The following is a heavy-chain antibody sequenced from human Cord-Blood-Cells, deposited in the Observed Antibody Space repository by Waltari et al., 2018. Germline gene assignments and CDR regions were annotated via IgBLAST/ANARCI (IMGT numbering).Heavy chain of an antibody. J-gene: IGHJ4*02. Sequence: VESGGGLVQPGGSLRLSCAASGFTFSSYWMSWVRQAPGKGLEWVANIKQDGSEKYYVDSVKGRFTISRDNPKNSLYLQMNSLRAEDTAVYYCARVGSGYDYDYCGQGTLVTVSS. D-gene: IGHD5-12*01. CDR1: GFTFSSYW. CDR3: ARVGSGYDYDY. V-gene: IGHV3-7*01. CDR2: IKQDGSEK.